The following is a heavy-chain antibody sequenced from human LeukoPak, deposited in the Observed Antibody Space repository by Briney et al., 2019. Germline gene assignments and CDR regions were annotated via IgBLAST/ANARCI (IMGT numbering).Heavy chain of an antibody. J-gene: IGHJ4*02. Sequence: GGSLRLSCAASGLIFSKYWMTWVRQAPGKGLEWVASIKPDGSEKYYLDSVKGRFTISRDNAKNSLFLQMNSLRAEDTAVYYCVRVANSDYSSFLYWGQGTLVTVSS. D-gene: IGHD6-19*01. CDR2: IKPDGSEK. CDR1: GLIFSKYW. V-gene: IGHV3-7*01. CDR3: VRVANSDYSSFLY.